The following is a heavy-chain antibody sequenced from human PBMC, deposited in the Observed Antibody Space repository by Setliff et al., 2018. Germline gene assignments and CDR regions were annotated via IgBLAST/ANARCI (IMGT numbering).Heavy chain of an antibody. Sequence: GVLRLSCAASGFNFGNYAMTWVRQAPGKGPHWVSSISGSGGFIYAADTAKGRFTISRDNSKNTVFLQMNSLRVEDTGIYYCAKRALTSTMVASGGDFDYWAQGTLVTVSS. CDR3: AKRALTSTMVASGGDFDY. CDR2: ISGSGGFI. D-gene: IGHD3-10*01. J-gene: IGHJ4*02. CDR1: GFNFGNYA. V-gene: IGHV3-23*01.